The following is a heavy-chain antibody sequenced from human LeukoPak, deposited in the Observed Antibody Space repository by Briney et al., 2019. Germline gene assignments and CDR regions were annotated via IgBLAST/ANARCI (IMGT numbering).Heavy chain of an antibody. CDR2: IYYSGST. J-gene: IGHJ4*02. D-gene: IGHD5-24*01. CDR3: ASSRDGYNSDY. CDR1: GGSISSSSHY. V-gene: IGHV4-31*03. Sequence: SETLSLTCTVSGGSISSSSHYWGWIRQHPGKGLEWIGYIYYSGSTYYNPSLKSRVTISVDTSKNQFSLKLSSVTAADTAVYYCASSRDGYNSDYWGQGTLVTVSS.